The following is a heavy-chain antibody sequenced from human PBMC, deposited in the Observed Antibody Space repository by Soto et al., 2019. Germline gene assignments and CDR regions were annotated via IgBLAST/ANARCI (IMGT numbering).Heavy chain of an antibody. Sequence: EVQLLESGGGVVQPGGSLRLSCEASGLTFSSFAITWFRQAQGRGLEWVSSISGRGGSTYYADSVKGRFTISRDNSKNTLYLQMNSLRAEDTAVYYCAKWSAPPYYYGMDVWGQGTTVTVSS. J-gene: IGHJ6*02. CDR2: ISGRGGST. CDR3: AKWSAPPYYYGMDV. CDR1: GLTFSSFA. D-gene: IGHD3-3*01. V-gene: IGHV3-23*01.